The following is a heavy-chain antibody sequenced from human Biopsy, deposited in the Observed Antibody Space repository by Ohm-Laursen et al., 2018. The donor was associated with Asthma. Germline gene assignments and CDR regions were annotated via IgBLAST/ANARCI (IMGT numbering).Heavy chain of an antibody. D-gene: IGHD6-25*01. J-gene: IGHJ6*02. Sequence: SLRLSCAASGFSFSDYYMTWMRQAPGKGLEWVSSISSSGSTTYPAESVKGRFTISRDNAQKSVFLQMGSLRAEDTAIYYCARVFESSEWGPFYHFGLDVWGQGTTVAVSS. CDR3: ARVFESSEWGPFYHFGLDV. V-gene: IGHV3-11*01. CDR2: ISSSGSTT. CDR1: GFSFSDYY.